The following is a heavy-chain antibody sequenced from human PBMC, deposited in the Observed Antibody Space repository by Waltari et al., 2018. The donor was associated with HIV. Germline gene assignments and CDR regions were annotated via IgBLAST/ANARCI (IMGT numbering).Heavy chain of an antibody. J-gene: IGHJ4*02. D-gene: IGHD3-16*01. Sequence: QVRLVQSGPEVKRTGSSVRVSCKSSGGYFSYYGISWLRQAPGQGLQWMGEIIPYFGFANTAETLRARVSIEADESKNTVYLELRSLTVQDSATYFCARGTFYDDEVGAHRYRPFDAWGQGTPVSVSS. V-gene: IGHV1-69*01. CDR2: IIPYFGFA. CDR1: GGYFSYYG. CDR3: ARGTFYDDEVGAHRYRPFDA.